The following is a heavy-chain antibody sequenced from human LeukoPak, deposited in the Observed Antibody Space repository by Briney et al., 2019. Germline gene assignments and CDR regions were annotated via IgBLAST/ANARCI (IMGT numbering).Heavy chain of an antibody. Sequence: GGSLRLSCAASGFTFHFYSMTWVRQAPGKGLEWVSYISSRSSTIYYTDSVKGRFTVSRDNAKNSLNLQMNSPRDEDTAVYYCARGEDYWGQGTLVSVSS. CDR2: ISSRSSTI. J-gene: IGHJ4*02. CDR3: ARGEDY. CDR1: GFTFHFYS. V-gene: IGHV3-48*02.